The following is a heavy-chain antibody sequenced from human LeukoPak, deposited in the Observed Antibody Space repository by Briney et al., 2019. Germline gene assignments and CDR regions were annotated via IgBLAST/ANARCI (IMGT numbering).Heavy chain of an antibody. V-gene: IGHV3-21*01. J-gene: IGHJ5*02. CDR1: GFCFSFSN. CDR3: ARAETYYYDRSGWINWFDP. Sequence: GGSLRLSCAASGFCFSFSNMNWVRQAPGKGLEWVSYISGTNGNTYYADTVNGSFTISRDTAKNTLYLQMNSLRAEDTAVYYCARAETYYYDRSGWINWFDPWGQGTLVTVSS. D-gene: IGHD3-22*01. CDR2: ISGTNGNT.